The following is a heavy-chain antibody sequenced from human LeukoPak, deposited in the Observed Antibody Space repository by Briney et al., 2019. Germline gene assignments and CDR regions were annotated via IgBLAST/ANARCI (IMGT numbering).Heavy chain of an antibody. V-gene: IGHV3-30*04. D-gene: IGHD2-21*02. CDR3: AKDIVGGGDDY. CDR2: ISYDGSNE. Sequence: GGSLRLSCAASGFTFSSYVMHWVRQAPGKGLEWVAIISYDGSNEYYADSVKGRFTISRDNSKNTLYLQMNSLRVEDTAVYYCAKDIVGGGDDYWGQGTLVIVSS. CDR1: GFTFSSYV. J-gene: IGHJ4*01.